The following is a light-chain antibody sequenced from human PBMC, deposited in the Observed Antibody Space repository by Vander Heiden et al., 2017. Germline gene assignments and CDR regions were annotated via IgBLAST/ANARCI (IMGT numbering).Light chain of an antibody. J-gene: IGLJ2*01. CDR3: QWYDSRLSGAI. Sequence: QSVLTQPPSVPRAPGPRVTISCTGSSSNIGAGYDVDWYQQLPGTAPKLLIYDKNKRPSGVPDRFSGSKSGTSASLAITGLQAGEEADYYCQWYDSRLSGAIFGGGTKLTVL. CDR2: DKN. CDR1: SSNIGAGYD. V-gene: IGLV1-40*01.